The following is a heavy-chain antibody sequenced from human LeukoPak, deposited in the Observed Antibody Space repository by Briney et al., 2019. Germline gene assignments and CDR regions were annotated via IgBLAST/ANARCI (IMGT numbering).Heavy chain of an antibody. Sequence: ASVKVSCKASGYTFTSYGISWVRQAPGQGLEWMGWISAYNGNTNYAQKLQGRVTMTTDTSTSTAYMELRSLRSDDTAVYYCARDAELGSSWSWGWFDPWGQGTQVIVSP. CDR3: ARDAELGSSWSWGWFDP. D-gene: IGHD6-13*01. CDR1: GYTFTSYG. J-gene: IGHJ5*02. V-gene: IGHV1-18*01. CDR2: ISAYNGNT.